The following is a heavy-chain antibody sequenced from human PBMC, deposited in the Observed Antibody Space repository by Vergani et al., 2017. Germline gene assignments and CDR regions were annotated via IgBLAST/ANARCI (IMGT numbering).Heavy chain of an antibody. CDR2: INPSGGHT. V-gene: IGHV1-46*03. Sequence: QVQVVQSGAEVKKSGASVKVSCTTSGYTFSNYYMHWVRQAPGQGLEWMGIINPSGGHTNYAQKFQGRVTMTRDTSTSTVYMELSSLRSEDTAIYYCASSDYGILTGYRYWGQGTLVTVSA. CDR3: ASSDYGILTGYRY. CDR1: GYTFSNYY. J-gene: IGHJ4*02. D-gene: IGHD3-9*01.